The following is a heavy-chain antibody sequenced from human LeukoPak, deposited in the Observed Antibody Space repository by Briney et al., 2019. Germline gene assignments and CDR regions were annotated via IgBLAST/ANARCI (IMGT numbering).Heavy chain of an antibody. CDR3: ARGRRFSRTMVRGVIPWFDP. D-gene: IGHD3-10*01. CDR1: GFTFNSYA. V-gene: IGHV3-30-3*01. CDR2: ISYDGSNK. J-gene: IGHJ5*02. Sequence: PGGSLRLSCAASGFTFNSYAMHWVRQAPGKGLEWVAVISYDGSNKYYADSVKGRFTISRDNSKNTLYLQMNSLRAEDTAVYYCARGRRFSRTMVRGVIPWFDPWGQETLVTVSS.